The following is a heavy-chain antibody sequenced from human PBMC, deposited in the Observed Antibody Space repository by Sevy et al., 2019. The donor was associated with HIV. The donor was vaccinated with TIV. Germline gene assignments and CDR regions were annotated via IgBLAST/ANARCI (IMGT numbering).Heavy chain of an antibody. V-gene: IGHV4-61*01. D-gene: IGHD6-13*01. CDR1: GGSVSSGSSY. Sequence: LLQLRETLSLTCTVSGGSVSSGSSYWSWIRQPPGKGLEWIAYIYYSGSTNYNPSLKSRVTISVDTSKNQFSLKLTSVTAADTAVYFCARSSSSMEGSYYFDYWGQGTLITVSS. J-gene: IGHJ4*02. CDR3: ARSSSSMEGSYYFDY. CDR2: IYYSGST.